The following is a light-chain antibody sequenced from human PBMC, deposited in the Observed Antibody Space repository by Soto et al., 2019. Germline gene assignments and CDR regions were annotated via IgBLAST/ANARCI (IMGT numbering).Light chain of an antibody. Sequence: EIVLTQSPGTLSFSPGERATLSGRASQSVSSSYLAWYQQKPGQAPRRLIYGASSRATGIPDRFSGSGSGTDFTLTISRLEPEDFAVYYCQQYGSSPPYTFGQGTKLEIK. CDR1: QSVSSSY. V-gene: IGKV3-20*01. CDR3: QQYGSSPPYT. J-gene: IGKJ2*01. CDR2: GAS.